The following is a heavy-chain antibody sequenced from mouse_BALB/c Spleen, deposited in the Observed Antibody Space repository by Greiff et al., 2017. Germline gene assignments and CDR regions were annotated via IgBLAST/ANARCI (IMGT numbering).Heavy chain of an antibody. Sequence: VQLQQSGPGLVAPSQSLSITCTVSGFSLTGYGVNWVRQPPGKGLEWLGMIWGDGSTDYNSALKSRLSISKDNSKSQVFLKMNSLQTDDTARYYCAREGGYYGSLDYWGQGTTLTVSS. V-gene: IGHV2-6-7*01. CDR3: AREGGYYGSLDY. CDR1: GFSLTGYG. J-gene: IGHJ2*01. CDR2: IWGDGST. D-gene: IGHD1-1*01.